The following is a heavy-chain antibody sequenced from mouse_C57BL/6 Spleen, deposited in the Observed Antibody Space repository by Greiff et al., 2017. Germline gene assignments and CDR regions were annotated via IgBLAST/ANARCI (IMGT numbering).Heavy chain of an antibody. V-gene: IGHV1-15*01. CDR3: TRPLYGYDRGSGY. D-gene: IGHD2-2*01. J-gene: IGHJ2*01. CDR2: IDPETGGT. Sequence: VQLQQSGAELVRPGASVTLSCKASGYTFTDYEMHWVKQTPVHGLEWIGAIDPETGGTAYNQKFKGKAILTADKSSSTAYMELRSLTSEDSAVYYCTRPLYGYDRGSGYWGQGTTLTVSS. CDR1: GYTFTDYE.